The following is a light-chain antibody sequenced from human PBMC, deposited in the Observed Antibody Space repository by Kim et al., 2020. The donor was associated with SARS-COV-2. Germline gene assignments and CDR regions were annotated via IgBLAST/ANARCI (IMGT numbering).Light chain of an antibody. CDR3: RQYESSPRT. CDR2: GTS. Sequence: SPVYGTPPALTRSQSHPNSSLAWYHQKPPRDPRVLLYGTSSRSTGIPHRFIGRRSGTDYTLTISRLEAEDSAVYYCRQYESSPRTFGQGTKVDIK. J-gene: IGKJ1*01. V-gene: IGKV3-20*01. CDR1: QSHPNSS.